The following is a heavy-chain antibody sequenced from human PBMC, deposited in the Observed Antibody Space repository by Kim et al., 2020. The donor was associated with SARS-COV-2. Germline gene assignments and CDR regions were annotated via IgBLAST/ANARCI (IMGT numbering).Heavy chain of an antibody. CDR2: GST. CDR3: ARLGGVHDY. Sequence: GSTSYNPSLKSRVTISVDTSKNQFSLKLSSVTAADTAVYYCARLGGVHDYWGQGTLVTVSS. J-gene: IGHJ4*02. V-gene: IGHV4-39*07. D-gene: IGHD2-8*02.